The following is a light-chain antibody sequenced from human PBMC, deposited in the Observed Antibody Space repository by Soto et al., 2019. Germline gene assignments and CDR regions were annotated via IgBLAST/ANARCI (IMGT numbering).Light chain of an antibody. J-gene: IGLJ1*01. CDR3: QSSAIRLSGVHV. CDR1: SSNIWAGYD. V-gene: IGLV1-40*01. Sequence: QSVLTQPPAVSAAPGQGVTISCTGSSSNIWAGYDVHWYRQLQGTAPSPVIFGNSTRPSGVPERFSGSKSGTSGSLAIIGLQAEDEAEYYCQSSAIRLSGVHVFGTWTTVPVL. CDR2: GNS.